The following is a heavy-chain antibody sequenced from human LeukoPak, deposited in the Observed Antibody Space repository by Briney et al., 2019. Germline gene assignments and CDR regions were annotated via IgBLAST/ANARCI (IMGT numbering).Heavy chain of an antibody. CDR3: ARAKSSGWTFDY. V-gene: IGHV4-4*02. CDR1: GGSISSSNW. D-gene: IGHD6-19*01. CDR2: IYHSGST. J-gene: IGHJ4*02. Sequence: SGTLSLTCAVSGGSISSSNWWSWVRQPPGKGLEWIGEIYHSGSTNYNPSLKSRVTISVDTSKNQFSLKLSSVTAADTAVYYCARAKSSGWTFDYWGQGTLVTVSS.